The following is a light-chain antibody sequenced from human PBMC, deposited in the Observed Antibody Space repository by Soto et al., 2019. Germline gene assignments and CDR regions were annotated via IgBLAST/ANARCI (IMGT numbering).Light chain of an antibody. CDR2: EGS. CDR3: CSYAGSSTLV. Sequence: QSALTQPASVSGSPGQSITISCTGTSSDVGSYKFVSWYQQHPGKAPKLMIYEGSKRPSGVSYLFSGSKSGNTASLTISGLQAEDEAYYYCCSYAGSSTLVFGGGTKLTVL. CDR1: SSDVGSYKF. V-gene: IGLV2-23*01. J-gene: IGLJ2*01.